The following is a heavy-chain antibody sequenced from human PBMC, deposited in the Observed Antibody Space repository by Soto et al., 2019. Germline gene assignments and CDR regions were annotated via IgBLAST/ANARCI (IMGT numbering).Heavy chain of an antibody. CDR1: GSSISSSNW. CDR2: IYHSGST. Sequence: TLSLTCAVSGSSISSSNWWSWVRQPPGKGLEWIGEIYHSGSTNYNPSLKSRVTISVDKSKNQFSLKLSSVTAADTAVYYCARAILAYCSSTSCYNGPDYYYYGMDVWGQGTTVTVSS. J-gene: IGHJ6*02. D-gene: IGHD2-2*02. V-gene: IGHV4-4*02. CDR3: ARAILAYCSSTSCYNGPDYYYYGMDV.